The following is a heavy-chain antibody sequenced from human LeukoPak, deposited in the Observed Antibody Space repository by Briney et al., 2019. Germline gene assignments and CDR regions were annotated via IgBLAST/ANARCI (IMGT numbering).Heavy chain of an antibody. D-gene: IGHD6-13*01. V-gene: IGHV4-4*02. J-gene: IGHJ4*02. CDR2: IYYSGST. CDR1: GGSISSSNW. CDR3: ARVDAQQPTGY. Sequence: PSGTLSLTCAVSGGSISSSNWWSWVRQPPGKGLEWIGSIYYSGSTYYNPSLKSRVTISVDTSKNQFSLKLSSVTAADTAVYYCARVDAQQPTGYWGQGTLVTVSS.